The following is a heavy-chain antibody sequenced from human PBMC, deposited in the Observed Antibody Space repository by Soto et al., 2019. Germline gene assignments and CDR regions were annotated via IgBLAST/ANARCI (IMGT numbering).Heavy chain of an antibody. CDR3: ARTPDI. V-gene: IGHV4-30-2*01. Sequence: SDTLSLTCALFGHSISSGTYSWSWIRQPPGKGLEWIGYIYHSGSTYYNPSLKSRVTISVDRSKNQFSLKLSSVTAADTAVYYCARTPDIWGQGTMVTVSS. J-gene: IGHJ3*02. CDR1: GHSISSGTYS. CDR2: IYHSGST.